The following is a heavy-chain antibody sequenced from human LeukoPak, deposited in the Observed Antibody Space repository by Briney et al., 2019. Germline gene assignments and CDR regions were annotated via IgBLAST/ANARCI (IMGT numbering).Heavy chain of an antibody. Sequence: PGGSLRLSCAASGFTFSSHAMHWVRQAPGEGLDWLAVISNDGNKQYYADSVKGRFTISRDNSKNALYLQMNSLRGEDTAVYYCATPSDFLDYWGQGTLVTVSS. J-gene: IGHJ4*02. CDR1: GFTFSSHA. V-gene: IGHV3-30-3*01. CDR3: ATPSDFLDY. D-gene: IGHD3-10*01. CDR2: ISNDGNKQ.